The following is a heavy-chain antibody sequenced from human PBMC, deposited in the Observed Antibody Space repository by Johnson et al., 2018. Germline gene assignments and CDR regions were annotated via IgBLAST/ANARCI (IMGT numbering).Heavy chain of an antibody. CDR1: GFTFSSYA. V-gene: IGHV3-30-3*01. CDR2: ISYDGSNK. Sequence: QVQLVQSGGGVVQPGRSLRLSCAASGFTFSSYAMHWVRQAPGKGLEWVAVISYDGSNKYYADSVKGRFTISRDNSKNTLYLQMNSLRAEDTAVYYCARDKKETAVVYRYISYYYYMDVWGKGTTVTVSS. CDR3: ARDKKETAVVYRYISYYYYMDV. J-gene: IGHJ6*03. D-gene: IGHD5-18*01.